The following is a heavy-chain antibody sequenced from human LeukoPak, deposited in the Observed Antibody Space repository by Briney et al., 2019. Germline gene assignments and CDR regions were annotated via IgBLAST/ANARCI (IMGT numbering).Heavy chain of an antibody. Sequence: GASVKVSCKASGYTFTGYYMHWVRQAPGQGLEWMGRINPNSGGTNYAQKFQGRVTMTRDTSISTAYMELSRLRSDGTAVYYCASWVAAAGTVGYFQHWGQGTLVTVSS. CDR3: ASWVAAAGTVGYFQH. CDR2: INPNSGGT. CDR1: GYTFTGYY. J-gene: IGHJ1*01. D-gene: IGHD6-13*01. V-gene: IGHV1-2*06.